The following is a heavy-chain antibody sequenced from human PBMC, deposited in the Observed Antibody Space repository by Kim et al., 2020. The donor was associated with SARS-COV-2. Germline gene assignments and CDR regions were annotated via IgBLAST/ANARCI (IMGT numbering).Heavy chain of an antibody. V-gene: IGHV4-61*01. Sequence: SETLSLTCTVSGGSVSSGSYYWSWIRQPPGKGLEWIGYIYYSGSTNYNPSLKSRVTISVDTSKNQFSLKLSSVTAADTAVYYCARDNYGDYGALDYWGQGTLVTVSS. D-gene: IGHD4-17*01. CDR1: GGSVSSGSYY. CDR3: ARDNYGDYGALDY. J-gene: IGHJ4*02. CDR2: IYYSGST.